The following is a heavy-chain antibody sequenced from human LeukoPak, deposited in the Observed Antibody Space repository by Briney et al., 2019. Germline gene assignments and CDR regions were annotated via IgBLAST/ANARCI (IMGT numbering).Heavy chain of an antibody. CDR3: ARDGRDWIQPKGYYYYGMDV. V-gene: IGHV1-69*04. J-gene: IGHJ6*02. D-gene: IGHD5-18*01. CDR2: IIPILGIA. CDR1: GGTFSSYA. Sequence: EASLKVSCKASGGTFSSYAISWVRQPPGQGLEWMGRIIPILGIANSAQKFQGRVTITADKSTSTAYIQLSSLRSEDTGVYYCARDGRDWIQPKGYYYYGMDVWGQGTTVTVS.